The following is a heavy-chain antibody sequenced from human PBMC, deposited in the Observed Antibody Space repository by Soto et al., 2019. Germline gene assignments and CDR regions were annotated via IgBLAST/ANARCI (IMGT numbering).Heavy chain of an antibody. D-gene: IGHD3-22*01. CDR1: GFTFSSYA. V-gene: IGHV3-23*01. J-gene: IGHJ4*02. CDR3: AKTLYYYGTSGYQ. Sequence: EVQLLESGGGLVQPGGSLRLSCAASGFTFSSYAMRWVRQAPGKGLEWVSAISGSGYSTYYADSVKGRFTISRDNSKNTLYLQMNSLRAEDTAVYYCAKTLYYYGTSGYQWGQGTLVTVSS. CDR2: ISGSGYST.